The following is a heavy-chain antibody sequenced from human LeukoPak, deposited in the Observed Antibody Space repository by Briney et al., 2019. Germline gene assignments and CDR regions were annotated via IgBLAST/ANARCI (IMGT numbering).Heavy chain of an antibody. D-gene: IGHD3-22*01. J-gene: IGHJ4*02. CDR2: IHYSGSA. V-gene: IGHV4-59*08. CDR3: GRHSGNYLIYFDY. CDR1: GGSFSGYY. Sequence: SETLSLTCAVYGGSFSGYYWSWSRKPPGKGLEWIGYIHYSGSAKYNPSLKSRVTISVDTSKNQFSLSLTSVTAADTAVYYCGRHSGNYLIYFDYWGQGTLVTVSS.